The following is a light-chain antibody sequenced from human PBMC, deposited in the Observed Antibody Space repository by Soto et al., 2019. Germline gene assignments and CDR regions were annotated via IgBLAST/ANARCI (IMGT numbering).Light chain of an antibody. Sequence: IQLTQSPSSLSESVGDRVTITCRASQGISSYLAWYQQKPGKAPKLLIYKASTLKSGVPSRFSGSGSGTEFTLTISSLQPDDFATYYCQHYNSYSEAFGQGTKV. CDR1: QGISSY. V-gene: IGKV1-5*03. CDR2: KAS. CDR3: QHYNSYSEA. J-gene: IGKJ1*01.